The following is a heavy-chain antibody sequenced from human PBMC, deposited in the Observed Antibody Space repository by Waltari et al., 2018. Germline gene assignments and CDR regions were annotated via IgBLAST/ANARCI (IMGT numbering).Heavy chain of an antibody. CDR1: GFSVRNYA. CDR3: ARVLGISNFDY. CDR2: ILYDGSDK. J-gene: IGHJ4*02. Sequence: QVPLVESGGGVVLPGTSLRLSCEVPGFSVRNYAMHWVRQPPGKGLEWMARILYDGSDKYSEDSVKGRFTMSRDESKNTVYLQINSLRGEDTAVYYCARVLGISNFDYWGQGALVTVSS. V-gene: IGHV3-30-3*01.